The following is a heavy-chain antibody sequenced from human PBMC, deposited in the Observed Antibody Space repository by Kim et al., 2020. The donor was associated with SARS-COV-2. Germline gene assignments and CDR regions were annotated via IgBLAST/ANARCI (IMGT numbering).Heavy chain of an antibody. CDR3: ARAGSSGWIPYYYYYYGMDV. D-gene: IGHD6-19*01. J-gene: IGHJ6*02. CDR2: ISYDGSNK. Sequence: GGSLRLSCAASGFTFSSYAMHWVRQAPGKGLEWVAVISYDGSNKYYADSVKGRFTISRDNSKNTLYLQMNSLRAEDTAVYYCARAGSSGWIPYYYYYYGMDVWGQGTTVTVSS. CDR1: GFTFSSYA. V-gene: IGHV3-30-3*01.